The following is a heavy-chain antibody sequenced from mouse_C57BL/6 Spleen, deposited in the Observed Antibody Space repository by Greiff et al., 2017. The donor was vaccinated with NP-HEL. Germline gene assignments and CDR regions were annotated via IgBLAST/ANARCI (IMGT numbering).Heavy chain of an antibody. CDR2: IYPGDGDT. V-gene: IGHV1-80*01. CDR1: GYAFSSYW. Sequence: QVQLQQSGAELVKPGASVKISCKASGYAFSSYWMNWVKQRPGKGLEWIGQIYPGDGDTNYNGKFKGKATLTADKSSSTAYMQLSSLTSEDSAVYFCARGDSNYGYAMDYWGQGTSVTVSS. J-gene: IGHJ4*01. CDR3: ARGDSNYGYAMDY. D-gene: IGHD2-5*01.